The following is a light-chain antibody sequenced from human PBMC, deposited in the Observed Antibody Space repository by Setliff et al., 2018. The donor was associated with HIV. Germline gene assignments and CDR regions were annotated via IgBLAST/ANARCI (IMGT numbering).Light chain of an antibody. V-gene: IGLV2-11*01. CDR2: DVS. CDR1: SSDVGGYNY. J-gene: IGLJ2*01. CDR3: CSYAGNYTMV. Sequence: QSALTQPASVSGSPGQSITISCTGTSSDVGGYNYVSWYQQHPGKAPKLMIYDVSKRPSGVPDRFSGSKSGNTASLTISGLQADDEADYYCCSYAGNYTMVFGGGTKVTVL.